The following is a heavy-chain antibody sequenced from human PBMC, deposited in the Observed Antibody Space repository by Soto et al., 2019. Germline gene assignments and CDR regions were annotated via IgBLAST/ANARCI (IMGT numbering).Heavy chain of an antibody. CDR3: AKGPHGGSFYNWLDP. CDR1: GFTFISYA. D-gene: IGHD1-26*01. Sequence: EVQLLESGGGLVQPGGSLRLSCAGSGFTFISYAMAWVRQAPGKGLEWVSSIGGSGGNTYYADSVKGRFTVSRDNLKNTLYLQMNSLRGDDTAVYYCAKGPHGGSFYNWLDPWGQGTLVTVSS. J-gene: IGHJ5*02. CDR2: IGGSGGNT. V-gene: IGHV3-23*01.